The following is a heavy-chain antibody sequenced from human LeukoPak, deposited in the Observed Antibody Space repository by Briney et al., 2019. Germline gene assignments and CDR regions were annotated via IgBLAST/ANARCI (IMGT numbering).Heavy chain of an antibody. CDR2: IYYSGST. V-gene: IGHV4-30-4*01. CDR3: ASYSNYGSSYYFDY. D-gene: IGHD4-11*01. Sequence: SQTLSLTCTVSGGSISSGDYYWSWIRQPPGKGLEWIGYIYYSGSTYYNPSLKSRVTISVDTFKNQFSLKLSSVTAADTAVYYCASYSNYGSSYYFDYWGQGTLVTVSS. J-gene: IGHJ4*02. CDR1: GGSISSGDYY.